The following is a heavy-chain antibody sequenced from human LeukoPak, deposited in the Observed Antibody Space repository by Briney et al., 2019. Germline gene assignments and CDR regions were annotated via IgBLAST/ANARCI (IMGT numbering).Heavy chain of an antibody. CDR3: AKESTAAVPDY. Sequence: GGSLRLSCAASGFTFSSYGMHWVRQAPGRGLEWVAVISYDGSNKYYADSVKGRFTISRDSSKNTVFLQMNGPRGDDTAVYYCAKESTAAVPDYWGQGTLVTVSS. CDR1: GFTFSSYG. V-gene: IGHV3-30*18. J-gene: IGHJ4*02. D-gene: IGHD6-13*01. CDR2: ISYDGSNK.